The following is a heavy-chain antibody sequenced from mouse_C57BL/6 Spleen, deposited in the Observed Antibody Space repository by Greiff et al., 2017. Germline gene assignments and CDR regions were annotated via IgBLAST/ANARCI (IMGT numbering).Heavy chain of an antibody. CDR2: INPNNGGT. D-gene: IGHD2-1*01. V-gene: IGHV1-22*01. CDR3: ARENPLLWHWYFDV. Sequence: VQLQQSGPELVKPGASVKMSCKASGYTFTDYNMHWVKQSHGKSLEWIGYINPNNGGTSYNQKFKGKATLTADKSSSTAYMQLNSLTSEDSAVYFCARENPLLWHWYFDVWGTGTTVTVSS. J-gene: IGHJ1*03. CDR1: GYTFTDYN.